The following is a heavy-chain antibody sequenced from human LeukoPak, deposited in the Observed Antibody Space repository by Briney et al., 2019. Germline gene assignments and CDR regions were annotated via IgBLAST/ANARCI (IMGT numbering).Heavy chain of an antibody. V-gene: IGHV3-30*04. CDR2: ISYDGSNK. J-gene: IGHJ4*02. CDR1: GFTFSSYA. CDR3: ATIAAAGGPEFDY. Sequence: PGRSLRLSCAASGFTFSSYAMHWVRQAPGKGLEWVAVISYDGSNKYYADSVKGRFTISRDNSKNTLYLQMNSLRAEDTAVYYCATIAAAGGPEFDYWGQRTLVTVSS. D-gene: IGHD6-13*01.